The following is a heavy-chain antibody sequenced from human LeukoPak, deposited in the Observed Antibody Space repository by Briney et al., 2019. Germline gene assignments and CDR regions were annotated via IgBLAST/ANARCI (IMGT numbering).Heavy chain of an antibody. J-gene: IGHJ6*02. D-gene: IGHD2-2*01. CDR2: ISAYNGNT. V-gene: IGHV1-18*01. CDR1: GYTFTSYG. Sequence: GASVKVSCKASGYTFTSYGISWVRQAPGQGLEWMGWISAYNGNTNYAQKLQGRVTMTTDTSTSTAHMELRSLRSDDTAVYYCARERLGYCSSTSCYLWGNYYYYGMDVWGQGTTVTVSS. CDR3: ARERLGYCSSTSCYLWGNYYYYGMDV.